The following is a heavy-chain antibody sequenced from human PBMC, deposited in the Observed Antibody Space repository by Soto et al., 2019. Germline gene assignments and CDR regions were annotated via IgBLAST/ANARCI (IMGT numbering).Heavy chain of an antibody. D-gene: IGHD1-20*01. CDR2: IYSGGTT. CDR1: GFTVSGYY. J-gene: IGHJ4*02. Sequence: PGGSLRLSCAAAGFTVSGYYMTWVRQTPGKGLEWVSVIYSGGTTYYLDSVKARFTISRDNSKNTLYLQMNSLRAEDTAVYYCARGFNWLDYWGQGTLVTVSS. CDR3: ARGFNWLDY. V-gene: IGHV3-53*01.